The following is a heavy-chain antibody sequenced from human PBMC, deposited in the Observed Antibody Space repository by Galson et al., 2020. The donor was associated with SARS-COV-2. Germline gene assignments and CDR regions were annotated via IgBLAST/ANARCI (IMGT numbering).Heavy chain of an antibody. CDR1: GPAVSTNY. J-gene: IGHJ6*02. V-gene: IGHV3-66*01. CDR2: IYGGGST. CDR3: VRENIVGPKLLNYGMDV. Sequence: QAGGSLRLSCAISGPAVSTNYMNWVRQAPGKGLECISGIYGGGSTYYADSVKGRFIISRDNSRTRLFLQMNTLRAEDTGVYYCVRENIVGPKLLNYGMDVWGQGTTVIVSS. D-gene: IGHD2-21*01.